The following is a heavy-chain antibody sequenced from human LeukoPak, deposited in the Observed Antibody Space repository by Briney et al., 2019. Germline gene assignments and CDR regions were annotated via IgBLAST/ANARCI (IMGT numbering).Heavy chain of an antibody. J-gene: IGHJ4*02. Sequence: PGGSLRLSCAASGFTLSSNPMHWVRQAPGKGLEWVAVISSDGSGKSDADSVKGRFTVSRDNSKNILYLQMDSLRTEDAAVYYCAREIGSSGWAGFFDYWGQGTLVTVSS. CDR1: GFTLSSNP. CDR2: ISSDGSGK. D-gene: IGHD6-19*01. V-gene: IGHV3-30-3*01. CDR3: AREIGSSGWAGFFDY.